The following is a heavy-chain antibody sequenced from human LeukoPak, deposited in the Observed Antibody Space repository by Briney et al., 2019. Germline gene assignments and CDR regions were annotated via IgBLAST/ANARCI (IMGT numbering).Heavy chain of an antibody. CDR1: GFTVTSNY. D-gene: IGHD5-12*01. CDR3: AREVRGYYFDY. J-gene: IGHJ4*02. Sequence: GGSLRLSCAASGFTVTSNYMTWVRQAPGKGLEWVSVISSGGNTYYADSVKGRFTISRDNSKNTVYLQMNGLRAEDTAVYYCAREVRGYYFDYWGQGTLVIASS. V-gene: IGHV3-53*01. CDR2: ISSGGNT.